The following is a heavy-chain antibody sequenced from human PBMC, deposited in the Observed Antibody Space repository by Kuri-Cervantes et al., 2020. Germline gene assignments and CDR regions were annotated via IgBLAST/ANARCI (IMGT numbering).Heavy chain of an antibody. Sequence: GGSLRLSCAASGFTFSSYSMNWVRQAPGKGLEWVSYISSSSSTIYYADSVKGRFTISRDNAKNSLYLQMNSLRDEDTAVYYCARGAYCSGGSCYSRDYYGMDVWGQGTTVTVSS. CDR1: GFTFSSYS. CDR2: ISSSSSTI. V-gene: IGHV3-48*02. CDR3: ARGAYCSGGSCYSRDYYGMDV. J-gene: IGHJ6*02. D-gene: IGHD2-15*01.